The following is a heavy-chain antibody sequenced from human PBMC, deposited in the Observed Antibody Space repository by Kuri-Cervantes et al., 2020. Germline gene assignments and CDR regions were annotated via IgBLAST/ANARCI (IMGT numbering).Heavy chain of an antibody. J-gene: IGHJ4*02. CDR3: ARDSSGWPDY. CDR2: IWYDGSNK. Sequence: GESLKISCAASGFTFSSYWMHWVRQAPGKGLEWVAVIWYDGSNKYYADSVKGRFTISRDNSKNTLYLQMNSLRAEDTAVYYCARDSSGWPDYWGQGTLVTVSS. D-gene: IGHD6-19*01. CDR1: GFTFSSYW. V-gene: IGHV3-33*08.